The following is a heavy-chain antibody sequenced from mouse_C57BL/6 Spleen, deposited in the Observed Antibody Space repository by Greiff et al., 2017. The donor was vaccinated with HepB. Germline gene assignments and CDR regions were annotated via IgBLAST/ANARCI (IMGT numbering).Heavy chain of an antibody. J-gene: IGHJ3*01. Sequence: EVKLMESGPELVKPGASVKIPCKASGYTFTDYNMDWVKQSHGKSLEWIGDINPNNGGTIYNQKFKGKATLTVDKSSSTAYMELRSLTSEDTAVYYCARTTYYSNYVLFAYWGQGTLVTVSA. CDR3: ARTTYYSNYVLFAY. V-gene: IGHV1-18*01. CDR1: GYTFTDYN. D-gene: IGHD2-5*01. CDR2: INPNNGGT.